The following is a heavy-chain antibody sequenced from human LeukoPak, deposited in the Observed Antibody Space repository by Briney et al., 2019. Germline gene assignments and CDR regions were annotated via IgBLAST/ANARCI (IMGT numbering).Heavy chain of an antibody. J-gene: IGHJ4*02. D-gene: IGHD3-22*01. Sequence: PSGTLSLTCAVSGGSISSSNWWSWVRQPPGKGLEWIGEIYHSGSTNYNPSLKSRVTISVDKSKNQFSLKLSSVTAADTAVYYCARFHIGGKTKSYYYDSSGYYRTFDYWGQGTLVTVSS. CDR2: IYHSGST. CDR3: ARFHIGGKTKSYYYDSSGYYRTFDY. CDR1: GGSISSSNW. V-gene: IGHV4-4*02.